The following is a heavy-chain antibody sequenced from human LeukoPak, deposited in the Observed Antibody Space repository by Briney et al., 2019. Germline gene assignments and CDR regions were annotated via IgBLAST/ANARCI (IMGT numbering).Heavy chain of an antibody. CDR3: ARGANSNYVYDY. CDR2: IYHSGST. V-gene: IGHV4-38-2*02. D-gene: IGHD4-11*01. J-gene: IGHJ4*02. Sequence: KTSETLSLTCTVSGYSISSGYYWGWIRQPPGKGLEWIGSIYHSGSTYYNPSLKSRVTISVDTSKNQLSLKLSSVTAADTAVYYCARGANSNYVYDYWGQGTLVTVSS. CDR1: GYSISSGYY.